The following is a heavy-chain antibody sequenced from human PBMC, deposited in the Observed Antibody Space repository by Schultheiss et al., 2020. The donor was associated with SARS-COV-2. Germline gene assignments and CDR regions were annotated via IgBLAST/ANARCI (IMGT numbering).Heavy chain of an antibody. CDR1: GGTFSSYA. J-gene: IGHJ6*02. CDR2: IIPIFGTA. CDR3: ARDSRYFDWAASGSYGMDV. V-gene: IGHV1-69*13. Sequence: SVKVSCKASGGTFSSYAISWVRQAPGQGLEWMGGIIPIFGTANYAQKFQGRVTITADESTSTAYMELSSLRSEDTAVYYCARDSRYFDWAASGSYGMDVWGQGTTVTVSS. D-gene: IGHD3-9*01.